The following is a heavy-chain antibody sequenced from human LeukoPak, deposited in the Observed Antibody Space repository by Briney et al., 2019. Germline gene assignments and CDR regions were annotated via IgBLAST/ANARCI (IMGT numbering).Heavy chain of an antibody. CDR2: INPDGSQT. CDR1: GFTFTSYW. J-gene: IGHJ5*02. CDR3: ARDLGYGALDP. D-gene: IGHD4-17*01. Sequence: GGSLRLSCAASGFTFTSYWMNWVRQAPGKGLEWVALINPDGSQTNYVDSVKGRFTISRDNAENSLYLQMNSLRAEVTAVYYCARDLGYGALDPWGQGTLVTVSS. V-gene: IGHV3-7*01.